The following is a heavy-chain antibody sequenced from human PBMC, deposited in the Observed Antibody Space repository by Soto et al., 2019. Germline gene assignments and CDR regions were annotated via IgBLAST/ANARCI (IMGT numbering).Heavy chain of an antibody. V-gene: IGHV4-39*01. D-gene: IGHD3-16*01. CDR2: IYYSGST. Sequence: SSETLSLTCTVSGGSISSSSYYWGWIRQPPGKGLEWIGSIYYSGSTYYNPSLKSRVTISVDTSKNQFSLKLSTVTAADTAVYYCARHLGYWGQGTLVTVSS. CDR3: ARHLGY. CDR1: GGSISSSSYY. J-gene: IGHJ4*02.